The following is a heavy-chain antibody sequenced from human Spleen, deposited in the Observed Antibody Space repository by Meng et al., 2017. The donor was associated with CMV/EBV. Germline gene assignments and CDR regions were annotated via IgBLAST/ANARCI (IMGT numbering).Heavy chain of an antibody. V-gene: IGHV5-51*01. D-gene: IGHD3-3*01. CDR1: GYSFTTYW. J-gene: IGHJ4*02. CDR3: ARRNGVVVDY. Sequence: GESLKISCKGSGYSFTTYWIAWVRQMPGKGLEWMGIIYPGDSDTSYSPSFQGQVTISADKSINTAYLQWSSLKASDSAMYYCARRNGVVVDYWGQGTLVTVSS. CDR2: IYPGDSDT.